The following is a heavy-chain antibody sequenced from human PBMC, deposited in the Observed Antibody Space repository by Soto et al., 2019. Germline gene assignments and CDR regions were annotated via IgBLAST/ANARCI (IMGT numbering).Heavy chain of an antibody. CDR3: ARDDPDSSGYFDY. D-gene: IGHD3-22*01. J-gene: IGHJ4*02. Sequence: GGSLRLSCAASGFTFSSYEMNWVRQAPGKGLEWVSYISSSGSTIYYADSVKGRFTISRDNAKNSLYLQMNSLRAEDSAVYYCARDDPDSSGYFDYWGQGTLVTVSS. CDR1: GFTFSSYE. V-gene: IGHV3-48*03. CDR2: ISSSGSTI.